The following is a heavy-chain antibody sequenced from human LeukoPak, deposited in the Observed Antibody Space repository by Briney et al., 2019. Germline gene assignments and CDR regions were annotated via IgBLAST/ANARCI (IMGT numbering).Heavy chain of an antibody. V-gene: IGHV3-30-3*01. CDR2: ISYDGSNK. CDR3: ARELAVAFDY. D-gene: IGHD6-19*01. J-gene: IGHJ4*02. CDR1: GFTFSSYA. Sequence: GGSLRLSCAASGFTFSSYAMHWVRQAPGKGLEWVAVISYDGSNKYYADSVKGRFTISRDNSKNTLYLQMNSLRAEDMAVYYCARELAVAFDYWGQGTLVTVSS.